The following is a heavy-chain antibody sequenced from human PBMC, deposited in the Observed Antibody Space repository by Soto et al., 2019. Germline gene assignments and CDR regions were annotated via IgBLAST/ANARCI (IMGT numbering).Heavy chain of an antibody. J-gene: IGHJ4*02. CDR2: IYSSGSD. Sequence: SETLSPTCTVSGASITSSNSSCSWLLQAPGEGLVWIGHIYSSGSDYYSPALMSRVSTSIDTSKNQFSLSLNSVTVADTAVYFCARELRGYSYGPGEVCWGRGAPVTVSS. CDR1: GASITSSNSS. CDR3: ARELRGYSYGPGEVC. D-gene: IGHD5-18*01. V-gene: IGHV4-30-4*08.